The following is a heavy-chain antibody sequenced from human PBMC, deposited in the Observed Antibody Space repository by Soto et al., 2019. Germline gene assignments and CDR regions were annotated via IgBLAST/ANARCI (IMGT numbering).Heavy chain of an antibody. CDR3: AKDSRITMVRGVISDLTYPFDY. J-gene: IGHJ4*02. CDR2: ISGSGGST. V-gene: IGHV3-23*01. Sequence: GGSLRLSCAASGFTFSSYAMSWVRQAPGKGLEWVSAISGSGGSTYYADSVKGRFTISRDNSKNTLYLQMNSLRAEDTAVYYCAKDSRITMVRGVISDLTYPFDYWGQGTLVTVSS. D-gene: IGHD3-10*01. CDR1: GFTFSSYA.